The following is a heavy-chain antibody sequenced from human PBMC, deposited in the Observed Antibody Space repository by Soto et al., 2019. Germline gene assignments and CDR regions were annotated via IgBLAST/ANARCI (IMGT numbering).Heavy chain of an antibody. Sequence: LRLSCAASGFTFSSYAMSWVRQAPGKGLEWVSAISGSGGSTYYADSVKGRFTISRDNSKNTLYLQMNSLRAEDTAVYYCAKSRRAVASNYYYYYGMDVWGQGTTVTVSS. CDR1: GFTFSSYA. J-gene: IGHJ6*02. CDR2: ISGSGGST. V-gene: IGHV3-23*01. D-gene: IGHD6-19*01. CDR3: AKSRRAVASNYYYYYGMDV.